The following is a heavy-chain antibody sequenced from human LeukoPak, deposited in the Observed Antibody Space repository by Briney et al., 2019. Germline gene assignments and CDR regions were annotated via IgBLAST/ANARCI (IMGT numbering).Heavy chain of an antibody. Sequence: SETLSLTCTVSGGSISSSSYYWGWIRQPPGKGLEWIGSIYYSGSTYYNPSLKSRVTISVDTSKNQFSLKLSSVTAADTAVYYCARHNRGPLWFGELFPYYFDYWGQGTLVTVSS. CDR2: IYYSGST. V-gene: IGHV4-39*01. D-gene: IGHD3-10*01. CDR1: GGSISSSSYY. CDR3: ARHNRGPLWFGELFPYYFDY. J-gene: IGHJ4*02.